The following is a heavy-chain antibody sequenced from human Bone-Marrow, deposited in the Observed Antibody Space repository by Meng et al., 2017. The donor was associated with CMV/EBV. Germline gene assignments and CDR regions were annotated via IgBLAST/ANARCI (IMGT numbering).Heavy chain of an antibody. J-gene: IGHJ6*02. CDR1: GGTFSSYA. CDR2: IIPIFGIG. D-gene: IGHD3-10*01. V-gene: IGHV1-69*05. Sequence: SVKVSCKASGGTFSSYAITWVRQAPGQGLEWMGGIIPIFGIGKYAQKFQGRVTITTDESTTTAYMELSSLRSEDTAVYYCARAGITMVRGVYYYYGMDVWGQGTTVTVYS. CDR3: ARAGITMVRGVYYYYGMDV.